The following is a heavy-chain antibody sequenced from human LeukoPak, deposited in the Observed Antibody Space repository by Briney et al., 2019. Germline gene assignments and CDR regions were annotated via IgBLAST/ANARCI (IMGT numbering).Heavy chain of an antibody. J-gene: IGHJ3*02. Sequence: GGSLRLSCAASGFTFSSYAMSWVRQAPGKGLEWVSAISGSGGSTYYADSVKGRFTISRDNSKNSLYLQMNSLRAEDTALYYCAKDKRGGDCYFAAFDIWGQGTMVTVSS. V-gene: IGHV3-23*01. CDR2: ISGSGGST. CDR1: GFTFSSYA. CDR3: AKDKRGGDCYFAAFDI. D-gene: IGHD2-21*02.